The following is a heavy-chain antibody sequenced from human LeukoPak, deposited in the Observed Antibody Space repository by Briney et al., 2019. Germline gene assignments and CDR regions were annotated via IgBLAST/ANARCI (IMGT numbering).Heavy chain of an antibody. CDR2: IGTSGDT. J-gene: IGHJ4*02. V-gene: IGHV3-13*01. CDR1: GFTFSSND. Sequence: PGGSLRLSCAASGFTFSSNDMHWVRHATGKGLEWVSTIGTSGDTYYPGSGKGRFTISRENAKNSLYLQMNILKAGDTAVYYCARGGPGYYLDYWGQGTLVTVSP. CDR3: ARGGPGYYLDY.